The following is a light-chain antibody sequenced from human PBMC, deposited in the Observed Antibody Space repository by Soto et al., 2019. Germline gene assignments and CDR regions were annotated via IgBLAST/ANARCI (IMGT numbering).Light chain of an antibody. Sequence: QSVLTQPPSLSGAPGQRVTISCTGSRSNIGAGYDVHWYQQLPGTAPKLLIYANNIRPSGVPDRFSGSKSGTSASLAITGLQAEDEADYYCQSYDSSLSGWVFGGGTKLTVI. CDR2: ANN. J-gene: IGLJ3*02. CDR3: QSYDSSLSGWV. V-gene: IGLV1-40*01. CDR1: RSNIGAGYD.